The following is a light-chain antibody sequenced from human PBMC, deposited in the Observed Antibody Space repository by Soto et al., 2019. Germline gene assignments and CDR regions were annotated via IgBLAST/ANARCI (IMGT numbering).Light chain of an antibody. V-gene: IGLV2-11*01. CDR1: SNNVGGYDD. CDR2: DVS. CDR3: CSYAGTLSDV. J-gene: IGLJ1*01. Sequence: QSALTHPRSLSGSPGQSVTISCTGTSNNVGGYDDVSWYQQHPGKAPKFIIYDVSQRPSGVPDRFSGSKSGNTASLTISGLQAEDEADYYCCSYAGTLSDVFGTGTKVTVL.